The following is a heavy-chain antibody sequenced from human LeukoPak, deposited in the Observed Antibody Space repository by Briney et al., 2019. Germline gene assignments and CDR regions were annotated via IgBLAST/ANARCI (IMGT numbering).Heavy chain of an antibody. D-gene: IGHD3-10*01. Sequence: SETLSLTCVVYGGSFSGDNWSWIRQPPGRGLEWIGEINHSGRTNYNPSLNSRVTISVDTSKNQFSLKLSSVTAADTAVYYCAREGCGELSHFDYWGQGTQVTVSS. CDR2: INHSGRT. V-gene: IGHV4-34*01. CDR3: AREGCGELSHFDY. J-gene: IGHJ4*02. CDR1: GGSFSGDN.